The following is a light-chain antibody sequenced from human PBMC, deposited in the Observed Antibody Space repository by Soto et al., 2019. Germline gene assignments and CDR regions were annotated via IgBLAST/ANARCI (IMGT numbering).Light chain of an antibody. Sequence: QSALTQPASVSGSPGQSITISCTGSSSDVGRYNYVSWYQQHPGKAPKLMTFEVSNRPSGVSIRFSGSKSGNTASLTISGLQAEDEADYYCRSYTSSKSVVFGGGTKVTGL. J-gene: IGLJ2*01. CDR2: EVS. CDR1: SSDVGRYNY. CDR3: RSYTSSKSVV. V-gene: IGLV2-14*01.